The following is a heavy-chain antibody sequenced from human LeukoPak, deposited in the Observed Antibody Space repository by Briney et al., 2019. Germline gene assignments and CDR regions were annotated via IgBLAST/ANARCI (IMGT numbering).Heavy chain of an antibody. CDR1: GFTFSSYA. CDR3: ASFSGYSSSWNAFDI. CDR2: ISGSGGST. Sequence: GGSLRLSCAASGFTFSSYAMSWVRQAPGKGLEWVSAISGSGGSTYYADSVKGRFTISRDNSKNTLYLQMNSLRAEDTAVYYCASFSGYSSSWNAFDIWGQGTMVTVSS. D-gene: IGHD6-13*01. V-gene: IGHV3-23*01. J-gene: IGHJ3*02.